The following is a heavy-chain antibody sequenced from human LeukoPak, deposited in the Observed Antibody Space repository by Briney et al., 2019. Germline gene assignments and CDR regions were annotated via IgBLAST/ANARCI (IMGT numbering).Heavy chain of an antibody. J-gene: IGHJ4*02. V-gene: IGHV3-48*03. CDR1: GFTFSSYE. CDR3: AAQWELLRMFGF. D-gene: IGHD1-26*01. CDR2: ISSSGSTI. Sequence: QPGGSLRLSCAASGFTFSSYEMNWVRQAPGKGLEWVSYISSSGSTIYYADSVKGRFTISRDNSKSTLYLQMNSLRAEDTAVYYCAAQWELLRMFGFWGQGTLVTVSS.